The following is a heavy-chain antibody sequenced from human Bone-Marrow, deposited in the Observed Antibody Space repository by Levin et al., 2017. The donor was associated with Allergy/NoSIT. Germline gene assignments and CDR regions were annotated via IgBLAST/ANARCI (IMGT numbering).Heavy chain of an antibody. D-gene: IGHD5-24*01. J-gene: IGHJ3*01. CDR3: TRDWFGYNAYFTETSDL. Sequence: GESLKISCEASGFTFSTYGLHWVRQAPGKGLEWVALITSDGSDNYYADSVTGRFTISRDNSKNTVYLQINSLRPEDTAVYYCTRDWFGYNAYFTETSDLWGQGTRVVVSS. CDR2: ITSDGSDN. CDR1: GFTFSTYG. V-gene: IGHV3-30*03.